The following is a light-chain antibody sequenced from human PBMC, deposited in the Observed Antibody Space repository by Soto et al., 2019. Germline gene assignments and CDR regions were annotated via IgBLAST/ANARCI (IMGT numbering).Light chain of an antibody. CDR1: SSDVGAYGY. CDR3: CSYAGSYSYV. CDR2: EVS. J-gene: IGLJ1*01. Sequence: QSALTQPRSVSGSPGQSVTISCTGTSSDVGAYGYVSWYQQHPGKAPKLMIYEVSKRPSGVPDRFSGSKSGNTASLTISGLQAEDEAEYYCCSYAGSYSYVFGTGTQLTVL. V-gene: IGLV2-11*01.